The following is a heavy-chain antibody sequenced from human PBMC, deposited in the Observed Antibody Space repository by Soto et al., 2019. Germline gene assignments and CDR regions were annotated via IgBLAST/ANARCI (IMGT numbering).Heavy chain of an antibody. CDR3: AREQVGDITYYYYGMYV. D-gene: IGHD2-15*01. CDR1: GYTFTSYG. J-gene: IGHJ6*02. V-gene: IGHV1-18*01. CDR2: ISAYNGNT. Sequence: ASVKVSCKSSGYTFTSYGISWVRQAPGQGLEWMGWISAYNGNTNYAQKLQGRVTMTTDTSTSTAYIELRSLRSDDTAVYYCAREQVGDITYYYYGMYVWGQGTTVTVS.